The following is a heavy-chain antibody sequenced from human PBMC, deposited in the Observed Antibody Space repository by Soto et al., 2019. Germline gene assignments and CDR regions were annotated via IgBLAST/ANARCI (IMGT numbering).Heavy chain of an antibody. Sequence: QVQLRESGPRLVKPSGTLSLSCAVSGGSINSRNWWTWVRQPPGKSLEWIGEIDHSGSTKYNPSPKSRVTIAIERSRNQFSLNGTAVTAADTAVDYCARDGPTGAGSYGDYFDLWGQGTLVTVSS. CDR3: ARDGPTGAGSYGDYFDL. V-gene: IGHV4-4*02. J-gene: IGHJ4*02. CDR2: IDHSGST. D-gene: IGHD3-10*01. CDR1: GGSINSRNW.